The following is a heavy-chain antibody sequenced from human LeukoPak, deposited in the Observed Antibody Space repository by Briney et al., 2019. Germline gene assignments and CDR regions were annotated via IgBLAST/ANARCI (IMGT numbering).Heavy chain of an antibody. V-gene: IGHV3-74*01. J-gene: IGHJ4*02. CDR2: SNSDGSST. CDR3: ASDTVDTAVGIDY. Sequence: GGSLRLSCAASGFTFSRHWMHWVRQAPGKGLVWVSRSNSDGSSTNYADSVKGRFTISRDNAKNKLYLQMNSLRAEDTAVYYCASDTVDTAVGIDYWGQGTLVTVSS. CDR1: GFTFSRHW. D-gene: IGHD5-18*01.